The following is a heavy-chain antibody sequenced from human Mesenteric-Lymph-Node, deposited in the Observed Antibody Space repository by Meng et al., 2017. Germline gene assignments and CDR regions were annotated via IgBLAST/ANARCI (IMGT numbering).Heavy chain of an antibody. J-gene: IGHJ4*02. V-gene: IGHV4-39*07. Sequence: SETLSLTCTVSGGSISSSSYYWGWIRQPPGKGLEWTGSIYYSGSTYYNPSLKSLVTISVDTSKNQFSLKLSSVTAADTAVYYCARVGLKGFGELLPLDYWGQGTLVTVSS. D-gene: IGHD3-10*01. CDR1: GGSISSSSYY. CDR3: ARVGLKGFGELLPLDY. CDR2: IYYSGST.